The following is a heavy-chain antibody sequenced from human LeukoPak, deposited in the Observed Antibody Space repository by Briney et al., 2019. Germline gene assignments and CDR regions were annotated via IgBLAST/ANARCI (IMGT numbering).Heavy chain of an antibody. CDR3: ARGGREWTLDFDY. CDR2: ISSNGGST. Sequence: GGSLRLSCAASGFTFSSYAMHWVRQAPGKGLEYVSAISSNGGSTYYANSVKGRFTISRDNSKNTLYLQMGSLRAEDTAVYYCARGGREWTLDFDYWGQGTLVTVSS. CDR1: GFTFSSYA. J-gene: IGHJ4*02. D-gene: IGHD3-3*01. V-gene: IGHV3-64*01.